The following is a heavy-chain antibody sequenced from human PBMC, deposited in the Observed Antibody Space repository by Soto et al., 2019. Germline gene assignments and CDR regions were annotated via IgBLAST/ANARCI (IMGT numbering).Heavy chain of an antibody. J-gene: IGHJ4*02. D-gene: IGHD3-10*02. V-gene: IGHV3-73*02. CDR2: IRNKANSYAT. CDR1: GFTFSGSA. Sequence: EVQLVESGGGLVQPGGSLKLSCAASGFTFSGSAVHWVRQASGKGLEWVGRIRNKANSYATAYAASLKGRFMISRDDSKNTAYLQMNSLKTEDTAVYYCTRHYPENMLRKWGQGTRVTVSS. CDR3: TRHYPENMLRK.